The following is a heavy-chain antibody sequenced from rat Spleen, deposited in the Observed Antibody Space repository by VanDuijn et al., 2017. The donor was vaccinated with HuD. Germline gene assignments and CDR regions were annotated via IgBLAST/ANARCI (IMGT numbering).Heavy chain of an antibody. CDR2: IWGDGST. CDR1: GFSLTSNS. Sequence: QVQLKESGPGLVQPSQTLSLTCTVSGFSLTSNSVHWVRQPPGKGLEWMGRIWGDGSTDYNSALKSRLSISRDTSKSQVFLKMNSLQTDDTAIYFCTRADVAAISTGGIWGQGVMVTVSS. J-gene: IGHJ2*01. CDR3: TRADVAAISTGGI. V-gene: IGHV2-1*01. D-gene: IGHD1-2*01.